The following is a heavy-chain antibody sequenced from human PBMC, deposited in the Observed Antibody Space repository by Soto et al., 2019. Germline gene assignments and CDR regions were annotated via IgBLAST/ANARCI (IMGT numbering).Heavy chain of an antibody. J-gene: IGHJ5*02. D-gene: IGHD6-25*01. CDR1: GGSFSGYY. Sequence: PSETLSLTCAVYGGSFSGYYWSWIRQPPGKGLEWIGEINHSGSTNYNPSLKSRVTISVDTSKNQFSLKLSSVTAADTAVYYCARGPKAVVGGFDPWGQGTLVTVSS. CDR3: ARGPKAVVGGFDP. CDR2: INHSGST. V-gene: IGHV4-34*01.